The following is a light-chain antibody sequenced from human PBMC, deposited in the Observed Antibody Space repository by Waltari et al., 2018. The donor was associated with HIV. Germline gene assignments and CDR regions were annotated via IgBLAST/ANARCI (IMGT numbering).Light chain of an antibody. CDR1: QSVNSY. Sequence: VLTQSPVTLSASQGERVTVSCRASQSVNSYLSWYQQKPGQAPRLLIYDASKSATGIPARFSGTGSGTDFTLTSSSLEPEDCAVYFCQEHSNWPLITFGPGSTVDV. CDR3: QEHSNWPLIT. CDR2: DAS. J-gene: IGKJ3*01. V-gene: IGKV3-11*01.